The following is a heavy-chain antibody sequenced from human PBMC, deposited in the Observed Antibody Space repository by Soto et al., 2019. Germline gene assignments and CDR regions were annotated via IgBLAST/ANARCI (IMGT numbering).Heavy chain of an antibody. Sequence: GESLKISCKGSGFTFTAYWIGWVRQMPGKGLEWMGIMFPGDSTTRYSPSFQGQVTMSADKSISTACLQWNSLEASDTAMYYCARVVIGYCSSTSCPADYWGQGALVTLSS. D-gene: IGHD2-2*01. V-gene: IGHV5-51*01. CDR1: GFTFTAYW. CDR3: ARVVIGYCSSTSCPADY. CDR2: MFPGDSTT. J-gene: IGHJ4*02.